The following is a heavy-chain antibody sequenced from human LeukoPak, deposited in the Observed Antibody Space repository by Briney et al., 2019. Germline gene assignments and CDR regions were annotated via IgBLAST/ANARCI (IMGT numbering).Heavy chain of an antibody. V-gene: IGHV4-59*01. Sequence: KASETLSLTCTFSGDSISSYYWSWTRQPPGKGLEWVGYIYYSGSTNYNPSLKSRVTISVDTSKNQFSLKLNSVTAADTAVYYCASRSSSWSFDYWGQGTLVTVSS. CDR1: GDSISSYY. CDR2: IYYSGST. CDR3: ASRSSSWSFDY. J-gene: IGHJ4*02. D-gene: IGHD6-13*01.